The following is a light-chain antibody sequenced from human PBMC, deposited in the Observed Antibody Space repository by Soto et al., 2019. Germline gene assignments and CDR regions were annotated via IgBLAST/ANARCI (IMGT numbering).Light chain of an antibody. J-gene: IGLJ2*01. Sequence: QSALTQPASLSGSPGQSVTIYCSGTTSDFVNYNYVSWYQHHPGKAPQLILFEVSNRPSGVSSRFSGSKSGNTAPLIISGPQAEDEAYYYCSSYTVSTDVVFGGGTKLTVL. CDR3: SSYTVSTDVV. V-gene: IGLV2-14*01. CDR1: TSDFVNYNY. CDR2: EVS.